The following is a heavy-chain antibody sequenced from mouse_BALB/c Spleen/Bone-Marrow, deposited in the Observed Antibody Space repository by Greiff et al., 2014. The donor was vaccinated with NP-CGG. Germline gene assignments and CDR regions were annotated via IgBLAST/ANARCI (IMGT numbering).Heavy chain of an antibody. D-gene: IGHD4-1*01. J-gene: IGHJ2*01. CDR3: TRGRTWDFDY. Sequence: QVQLQQSGAELVKPGTSVKLSCKASGYTFTTYYMYWVKQRPGQGLEWIGETNPNNGGTNFKEKFKSEATLTVDKSSSTAYMQLSSLTSEDSAVYYCTRGRTWDFDYWGQGTTLTVSS. CDR1: GYTFTTYY. CDR2: TNPNNGGT. V-gene: IGHV1S81*02.